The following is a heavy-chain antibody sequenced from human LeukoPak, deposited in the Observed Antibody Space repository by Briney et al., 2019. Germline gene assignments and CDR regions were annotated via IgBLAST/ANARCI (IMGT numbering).Heavy chain of an antibody. J-gene: IGHJ4*02. V-gene: IGHV1-2*02. CDR2: INPNSGGT. Sequence: ASVKVSCKASGYTFTAYHMHWVRQAPGQGLEWMGWINPNSGGTNYEQKFQGRVTMTRDTSISTAYMELSRLRSDDTAVYYCARDSSRWSFDYWGQGTPVTVSS. CDR3: ARDSSRWSFDY. CDR1: GYTFTAYH. D-gene: IGHD6-13*01.